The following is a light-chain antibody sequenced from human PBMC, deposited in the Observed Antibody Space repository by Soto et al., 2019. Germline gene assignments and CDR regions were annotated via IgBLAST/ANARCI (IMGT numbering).Light chain of an antibody. CDR3: QQYYATPPT. Sequence: DIVMTQSPDSLAVSLGERATINCKSSQSVLYSSNNKNYLAWYQQKPGQPPKLLIYWASIRESGVPDRFSGSGSGKDFTLTISSLQAEDVAVYYCQQYYATPPTFGQGTKVEIK. J-gene: IGKJ1*01. CDR1: QSVLYSSNNKNY. V-gene: IGKV4-1*01. CDR2: WAS.